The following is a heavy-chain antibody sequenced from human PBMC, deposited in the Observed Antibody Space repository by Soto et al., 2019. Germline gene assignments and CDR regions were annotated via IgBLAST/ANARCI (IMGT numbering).Heavy chain of an antibody. J-gene: IGHJ6*02. CDR3: AAYPSGSPMDV. CDR1: GFTFTSSA. V-gene: IGHV1-58*02. CDR2: IVVGSGNT. Sequence: GASVKVSCKASGFTFTSSAMQWVRQARGQRLEWKGWIVVGSGNTNYARKFQEKVTITRDMSTSTAYMELSSLRSEDTAVYYCAAYPSGSPMDVWGQGTTVTVS. D-gene: IGHD1-26*01.